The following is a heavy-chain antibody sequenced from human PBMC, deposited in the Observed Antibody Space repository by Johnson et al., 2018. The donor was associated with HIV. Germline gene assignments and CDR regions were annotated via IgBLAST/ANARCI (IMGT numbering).Heavy chain of an antibody. CDR1: GFTFSSYA. J-gene: IGHJ3*02. CDR2: ISYDGSKR. V-gene: IGHV3-30*04. Sequence: QMQLVESGGGLIQPARSLRLSCAASGFTFSSYAMHWVRQAPGKGLEWVTFISYDGSKRYYADSVKGRFTISRDNAKNSLYLQMNSLRAEDTAVYYCATLKGPRLHIAARRPDAFDIWGQGTMVTVSS. CDR3: ATLKGPRLHIAARRPDAFDI. D-gene: IGHD6-6*01.